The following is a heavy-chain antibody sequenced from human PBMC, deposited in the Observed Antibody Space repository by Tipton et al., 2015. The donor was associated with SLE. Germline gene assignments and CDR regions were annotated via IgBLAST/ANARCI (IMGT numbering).Heavy chain of an antibody. V-gene: IGHV4-59*11. J-gene: IGHJ3*02. CDR3: ARVSGAFDI. CDR1: GGSISSHY. Sequence: TLSLTCTVSGGSISSHYWSWIRQPPGKGLEWIGYIYYSGSTNYNPSLKSRVTISVDTSKNQFSLKLSSVTAADTAVYYCARVSGAFDIWGQGTMVTVSS. CDR2: IYYSGST.